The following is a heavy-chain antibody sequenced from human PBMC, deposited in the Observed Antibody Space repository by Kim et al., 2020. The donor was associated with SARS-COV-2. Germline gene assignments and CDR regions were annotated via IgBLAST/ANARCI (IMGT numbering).Heavy chain of an antibody. Sequence: WGSLRLSCTASGFTFSDNAMIWFRHAPGKGLEWVGFISSSGVGSISYYASSEGRFIISSDTATNHIFLQLNTMRAADTAVYYCAREFISSSWTTFDVWG. J-gene: IGHJ3*01. CDR2: ISSSGVGSI. D-gene: IGHD6-13*01. CDR1: GFTFSDNA. V-gene: IGHV3-11*01. CDR3: AREFISSSWTTFDV.